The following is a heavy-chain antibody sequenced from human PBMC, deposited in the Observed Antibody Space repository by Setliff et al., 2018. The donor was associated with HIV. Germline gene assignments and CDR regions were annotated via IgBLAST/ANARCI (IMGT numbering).Heavy chain of an antibody. Sequence: KPSETLSLTCTVSGGSISTDTYYWAWIRQPPGKGLEWIGSIYHSGTTNYNSSLKSRVTISVDTSKNQFSLNLSSVIAADTAIYFCARFTVVVFGAGEPSWFDPWGQGILVTVSS. J-gene: IGHJ5*02. CDR2: IYHSGTT. CDR3: ARFTVVVFGAGEPSWFDP. V-gene: IGHV4-39*07. D-gene: IGHD2-15*01. CDR1: GGSISTDTYY.